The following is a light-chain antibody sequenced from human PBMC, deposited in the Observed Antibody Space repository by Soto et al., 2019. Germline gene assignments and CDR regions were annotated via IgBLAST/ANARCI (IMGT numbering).Light chain of an antibody. CDR3: QVWDSSIAPPL. CDR1: NIGSKS. CDR2: DDS. J-gene: IGLJ2*01. Sequence: SYELTQPPSVSVAPGQTATITCEGDNIGSKSVHWYQQKPGQAPVLVLYDDSDRPSGIPERLSGSNSGNTATLTISRVEAGDEADYYCQVWDSSIAPPLFGGGTKLTVL. V-gene: IGLV3-21*02.